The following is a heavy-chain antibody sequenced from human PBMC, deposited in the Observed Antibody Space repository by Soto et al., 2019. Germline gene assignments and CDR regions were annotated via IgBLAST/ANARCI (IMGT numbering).Heavy chain of an antibody. CDR3: ARVFGDGYGYYYGMDV. D-gene: IGHD5-12*01. J-gene: IGHJ6*02. CDR1: GYSISSGYY. V-gene: IGHV4-38-2*01. CDR2: IYHSGST. Sequence: SETLSLTCAVSGYSISSGYYWGWIRQPPGKGLEWIGSIYHSGSTYYNPSLKSRVTISVDTYKNQFSLKLSSVTAADTAVYYCARVFGDGYGYYYGMDVWGQGTTVTVSS.